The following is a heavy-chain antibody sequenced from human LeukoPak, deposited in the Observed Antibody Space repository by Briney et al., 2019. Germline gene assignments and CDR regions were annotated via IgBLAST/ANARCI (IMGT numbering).Heavy chain of an antibody. V-gene: IGHV1-2*02. CDR3: ARNYGSGSYYKAIDY. D-gene: IGHD3-10*01. CDR2: INPNSGGT. J-gene: IGHJ4*02. Sequence: ASVKVSCKASGYTFTGYYMHWVRQAPGQGPEWMGWINPNSGGTNYAQKFQGRVTMTRDTSISTAYMELSRLRSDDTAVYYCARNYGSGSYYKAIDYWGQGTLVTVSS. CDR1: GYTFTGYY.